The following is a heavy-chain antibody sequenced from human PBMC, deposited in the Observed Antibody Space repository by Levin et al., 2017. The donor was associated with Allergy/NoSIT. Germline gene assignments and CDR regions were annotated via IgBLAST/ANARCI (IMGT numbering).Heavy chain of an antibody. Sequence: KVSGPTLVKPTQTLTLTCTFSGFSLSTSGVGVGWIRQPPGKALEWLALIYWDDVKHYSPSLKSRLTITKDTSKNQVVLTMTNMDPVDTATYYFAHSHPSGGNCYGGSWFDSWGQGALVTISS. J-gene: IGHJ5*01. CDR2: IYWDDVK. V-gene: IGHV2-5*02. CDR3: AHSHPSGGNCYGGSWFDS. D-gene: IGHD2-15*01. CDR1: GFSLSTSGVG.